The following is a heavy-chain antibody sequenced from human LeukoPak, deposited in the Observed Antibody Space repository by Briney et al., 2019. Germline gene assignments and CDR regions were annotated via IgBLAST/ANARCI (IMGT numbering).Heavy chain of an antibody. D-gene: IGHD1-26*01. CDR1: GFTVSSNY. CDR2: IYSGGST. CDR3: GKNRYSGSLSPFDI. Sequence: GGSLRLSCAASGFTVSSNYMSWVRQAPGKGLEWVSVIYSGGSTYYADSVKGRFTISRGNSKNTLYLQMNSLRAEDTAVYYCGKNRYSGSLSPFDIWGQGTMVTVSS. J-gene: IGHJ3*02. V-gene: IGHV3-53*01.